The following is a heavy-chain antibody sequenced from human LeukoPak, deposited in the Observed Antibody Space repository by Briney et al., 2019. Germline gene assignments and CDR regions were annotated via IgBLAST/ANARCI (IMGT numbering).Heavy chain of an antibody. CDR1: GFTFSSYG. D-gene: IGHD6-19*01. Sequence: GGSLRLSCAASGFTFSSYGMHWVRQAPGKGLEWVAVIWYDGSNKYYADSVKGRLTISRDNSKNTLYLQMNSLRAEDTAVYYCARDLRIAVAGSYFDYWGQGTLVTVSS. J-gene: IGHJ4*02. CDR3: ARDLRIAVAGSYFDY. CDR2: IWYDGSNK. V-gene: IGHV3-33*01.